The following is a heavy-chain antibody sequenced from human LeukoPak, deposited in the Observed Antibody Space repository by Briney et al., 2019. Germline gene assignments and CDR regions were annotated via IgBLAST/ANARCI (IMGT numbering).Heavy chain of an antibody. D-gene: IGHD2-2*01. J-gene: IGHJ3*02. CDR1: GFTFSNAW. Sequence: GSLRLSCAASGFTFSNAWMSWVRQAPGKGLEWVGRIKSKTDGGTTDYAAPVKGRFTISRDDSKNTLYLQMNSLKTKDTAVYYCTTTPPYQLLSDAFDIWGQGTMVTVSS. V-gene: IGHV3-15*01. CDR2: IKSKTDGGTT. CDR3: TTTPPYQLLSDAFDI.